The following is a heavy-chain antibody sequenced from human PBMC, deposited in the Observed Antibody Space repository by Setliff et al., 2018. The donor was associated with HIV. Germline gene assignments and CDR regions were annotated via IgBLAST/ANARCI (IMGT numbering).Heavy chain of an antibody. V-gene: IGHV4-61*02. CDR3: ARGLAVTAIHAYYYGLDV. CDR2: FYSSRSN. CDR1: GGSINSGSHY. J-gene: IGHJ6*02. Sequence: SETLSLTCTVSGGSINSGSHYWSWIRQPAGKGLEWIGRFYSSRSNSYNPSLKSRVTISVDTSKNQFSLRLSSVTAADTAVYYCARGLAVTAIHAYYYGLDVWGQGTTVTVSS. D-gene: IGHD2-21*02.